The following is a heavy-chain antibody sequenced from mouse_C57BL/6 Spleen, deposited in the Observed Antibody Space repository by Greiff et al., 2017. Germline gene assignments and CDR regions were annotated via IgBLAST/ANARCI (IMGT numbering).Heavy chain of an antibody. J-gene: IGHJ2*01. V-gene: IGHV1-82*01. CDR1: GYAFSSSW. Sequence: VKLQESGPELVKPGASVKISCTASGYAFSSSWMNWVKQRPGKGLEWIGRIYPGDGDTNYNGKFKGKATLTADKSSSTAYMQLSSLTSEDSAVYFCASGDVDYFDYWGQGTTLTVSA. D-gene: IGHD3-3*01. CDR2: IYPGDGDT. CDR3: ASGDVDYFDY.